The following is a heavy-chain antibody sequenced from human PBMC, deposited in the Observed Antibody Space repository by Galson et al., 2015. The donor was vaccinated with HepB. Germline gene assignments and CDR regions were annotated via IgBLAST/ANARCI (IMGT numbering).Heavy chain of an antibody. CDR1: GFTFSSHA. Sequence: SLRLSCAASGFTFSSHAMHWVRQAPGKGLEWVAVISNDGSKKYYADSVKGRFTISRDNYKNTLYLQMNSLGTEDTAVYYCTRDPYTSGWSDNFDYWGQGALGTVSS. D-gene: IGHD6-19*01. V-gene: IGHV3-30-3*01. CDR2: ISNDGSKK. CDR3: TRDPYTSGWSDNFDY. J-gene: IGHJ4*02.